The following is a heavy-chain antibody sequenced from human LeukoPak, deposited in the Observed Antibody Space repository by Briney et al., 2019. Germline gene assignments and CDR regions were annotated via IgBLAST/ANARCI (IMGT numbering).Heavy chain of an antibody. J-gene: IGHJ4*02. D-gene: IGHD3-22*01. CDR2: IYYSGST. Sequence: PSQTLSLTCTVSGGSISSGDYYWSWIRQPPGKGLEWIGYIYYSGSTYYNPSLKRRVTISVDTSKNQFSLKLSSVTAADTAVYYCAREERDSSGYYPEYWGQGTLVTVSS. CDR3: AREERDSSGYYPEY. V-gene: IGHV4-30-4*01. CDR1: GGSISSGDYY.